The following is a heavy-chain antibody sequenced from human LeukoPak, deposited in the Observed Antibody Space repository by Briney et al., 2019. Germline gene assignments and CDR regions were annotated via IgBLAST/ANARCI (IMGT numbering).Heavy chain of an antibody. D-gene: IGHD5-18*01. CDR2: IVGDSTDT. V-gene: IGHV1-58*02. Sequence: GDSVKVSCKASGFTFTSSSIQWIRQARGQRLEWIGWIVGDSTDTYYAQRFQERVTIARDMSTSTAYLELSSLRSEDTAVYYCAADPDTTMAFDCWGQGTLVTVS. CDR3: AADPDTTMAFDC. CDR1: GFTFTSSS. J-gene: IGHJ4*02.